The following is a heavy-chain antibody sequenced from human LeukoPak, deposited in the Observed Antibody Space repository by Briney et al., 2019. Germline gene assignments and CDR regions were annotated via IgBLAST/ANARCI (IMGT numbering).Heavy chain of an antibody. J-gene: IGHJ4*02. CDR3: ARGHRLRYFAWLLLTPYSFDY. Sequence: PSETLSLTCAVYGGSFSGYYWSWIRQPPGKGLEWIGEINHSGSTNYNPSLKSRVTISVDPSKNQFSLKLSSLTAADTAVYYCARGHRLRYFAWLLLTPYSFDYWGQGTLVTVSS. CDR1: GGSFSGYY. CDR2: INHSGST. V-gene: IGHV4-34*01. D-gene: IGHD3-9*01.